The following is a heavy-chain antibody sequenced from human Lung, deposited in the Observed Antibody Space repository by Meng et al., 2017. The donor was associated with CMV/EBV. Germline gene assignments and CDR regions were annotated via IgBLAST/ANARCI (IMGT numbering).Heavy chain of an antibody. CDR3: ARDDGVTMF. CDR1: GLKFDDYD. V-gene: IGHV3-20*01. J-gene: IGHJ4*02. CDR2: IYRNGGTT. Sequence: SCAASGLKFDDYDKRWVRQGPGKGLEWGCGIYRNGGTTGYADSAKGRCTISRDNDKKSLYVQVSSLRADDTALYHCARDDGVTMFWGQGTLVTVSS. D-gene: IGHD2-21*02.